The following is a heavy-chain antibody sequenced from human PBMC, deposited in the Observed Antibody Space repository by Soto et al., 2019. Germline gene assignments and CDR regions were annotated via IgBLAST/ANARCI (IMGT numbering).Heavy chain of an antibody. CDR3: ARVGFYYGMDV. Sequence: QVQLQESGPGLVKPSETLSLTCTVSGGSISSYYWSWIRQPPGKGLEWIGYIYYSGSTNYNPSLTSRVTISVDTSKNQFSLKLSSVTSADTAVYYCARVGFYYGMDVWGQGTTVTVSS. D-gene: IGHD3-10*01. J-gene: IGHJ6*02. V-gene: IGHV4-59*01. CDR1: GGSISSYY. CDR2: IYYSGST.